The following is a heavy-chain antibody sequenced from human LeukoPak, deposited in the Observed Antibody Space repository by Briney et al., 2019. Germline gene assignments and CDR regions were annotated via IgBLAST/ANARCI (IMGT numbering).Heavy chain of an antibody. D-gene: IGHD3-9*01. CDR1: GFTFNSYW. Sequence: GGSLRLSCAAAGFTFNSYWMSWVRQAPGKGLEWVANIKQDVNEKYYVDSVKGRFTISRDNAKNSLYLQMNSLRAEDTAVYYCARESRGYDILTGKYHRGYYSYYMDVWGKGTTVTVSS. J-gene: IGHJ6*03. CDR3: ARESRGYDILTGKYHRGYYSYYMDV. V-gene: IGHV3-7*01. CDR2: IKQDVNEK.